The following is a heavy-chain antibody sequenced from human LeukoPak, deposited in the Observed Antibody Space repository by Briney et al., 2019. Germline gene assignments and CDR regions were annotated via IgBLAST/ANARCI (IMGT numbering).Heavy chain of an antibody. Sequence: SETLSLTCTVSGGSISNSNYYWGWIRQPPGKGLEWIGSIYYSGSTYYNPSLKSRVTISVDTSKNQFSLKLSSVTAADTAVYYCATSGYDTSPEYWGQGTLVTVSS. CDR3: ATSGYDTSPEY. CDR1: GGSISNSNYY. J-gene: IGHJ4*02. D-gene: IGHD5-12*01. V-gene: IGHV4-39*01. CDR2: IYYSGST.